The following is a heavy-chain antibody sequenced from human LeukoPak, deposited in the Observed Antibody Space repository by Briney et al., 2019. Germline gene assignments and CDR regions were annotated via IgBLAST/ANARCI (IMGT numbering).Heavy chain of an antibody. Sequence: PGGSLRLSCAASGFTFNTYSIHWVRQAPGKGLEWVAVISSDGSSKYYADSVRGRFTISRDNSKNTLYLQMNSLRADDTAVYYCARGGDCSGANCYFAFDIWGQGTMVTVSS. D-gene: IGHD2-2*01. CDR3: ARGGDCSGANCYFAFDI. V-gene: IGHV3-30-3*01. CDR2: ISSDGSSK. J-gene: IGHJ3*02. CDR1: GFTFNTYS.